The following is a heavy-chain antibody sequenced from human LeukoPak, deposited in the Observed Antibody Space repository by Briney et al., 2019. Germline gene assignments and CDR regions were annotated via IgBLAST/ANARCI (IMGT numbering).Heavy chain of an antibody. CDR1: GGSINNYY. J-gene: IGHJ3*02. CDR3: ARHRRLIRGSTQAFDI. D-gene: IGHD1-26*01. V-gene: IGHV4-59*08. CDR2: IYYSVNT. Sequence: TSETLSLTCTVSGGSINNYYWSWIRQPPGRGLEWIGYIYYSVNTNYNPSRKSRVTISADTPRDQFSLKLSSVTAADAALYYCARHRRLIRGSTQAFDIWGQGTMVTVSS.